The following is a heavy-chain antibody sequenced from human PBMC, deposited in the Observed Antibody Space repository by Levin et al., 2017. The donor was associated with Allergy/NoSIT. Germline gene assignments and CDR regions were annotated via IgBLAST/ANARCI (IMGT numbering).Heavy chain of an antibody. CDR3: SKDVGRMTAFGLVKDYFCHGMDV. D-gene: IGHD3/OR15-3a*01. CDR2: ISWNSASI. Sequence: GGSLRLSCEAFGFMFEDYVMHWVRQVPGKGLEWVAGISWNSASIAYADSAKGRFTISRDNAKNSLYLEMNSLKTEDTALYFCSKDVGRMTAFGLVKDYFCHGMDVWGQGTTVTVSS. V-gene: IGHV3-9*01. CDR1: GFMFEDYV. J-gene: IGHJ6*02.